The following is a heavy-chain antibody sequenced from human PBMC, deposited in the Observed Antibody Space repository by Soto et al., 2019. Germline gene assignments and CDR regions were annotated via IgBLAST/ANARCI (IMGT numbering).Heavy chain of an antibody. D-gene: IGHD5-18*01. CDR2: IIPIFGTA. Sequence: QVQLVQSGAEVKKPGSSVKVSCKASGVTFSSYAISWVRQAPGQGLEWMGGIIPIFGTADYAQKFQGRVTITADESPTTAYMELRSLRSEDTAVYYCATQGLPTYYYYGMDVWGQGTTVTVSS. CDR3: ATQGLPTYYYYGMDV. J-gene: IGHJ6*02. V-gene: IGHV1-69*12. CDR1: GVTFSSYA.